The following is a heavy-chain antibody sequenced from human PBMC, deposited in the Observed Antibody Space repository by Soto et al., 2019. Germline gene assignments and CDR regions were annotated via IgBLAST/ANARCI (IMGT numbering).Heavy chain of an antibody. D-gene: IGHD6-19*01. Sequence: QVQLVESGGGVVQPGRSLRLSCAASGFTFSSYAMHWVRQAPGKGLEWVAVISYDGSNKYYADSVKGRFTISRDNSKNTLYLQMNSLRAEDTAVYYCARDTGIAVDRYYCGMDVWGQGTTVTVSS. CDR2: ISYDGSNK. J-gene: IGHJ6*02. CDR3: ARDTGIAVDRYYCGMDV. CDR1: GFTFSSYA. V-gene: IGHV3-30-3*01.